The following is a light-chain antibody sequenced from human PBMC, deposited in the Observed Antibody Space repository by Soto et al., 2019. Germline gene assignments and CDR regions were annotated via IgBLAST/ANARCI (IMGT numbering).Light chain of an antibody. CDR2: DAS. V-gene: IGKV3-11*01. J-gene: IGKJ5*01. CDR1: QSVSSN. CDR3: PQRSNWGT. Sequence: TESPPTLSVTTGERATLSCRASQSVSSNLAWYQQKPGQAPRLLIYDASNRATGIPARFSGSGSGTDFTLTISSLEPEDFAVYYGPQRSNWGTFGQGTRLEIK.